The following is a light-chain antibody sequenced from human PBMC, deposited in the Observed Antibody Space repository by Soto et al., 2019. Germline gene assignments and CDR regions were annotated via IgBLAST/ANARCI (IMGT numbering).Light chain of an antibody. J-gene: IGLJ1*01. Sequence: QSALTQPASMSGSPGQSITISCTGTSSDIGRYNFVSWYQHHPGKAPKLIIYEATKRPSGVSYRFSGSKSGNTASLTISGLQADDEADYYCTSYTITSPYVFATGTKATVL. CDR1: SSDIGRYNF. V-gene: IGLV2-14*01. CDR3: TSYTITSPYV. CDR2: EAT.